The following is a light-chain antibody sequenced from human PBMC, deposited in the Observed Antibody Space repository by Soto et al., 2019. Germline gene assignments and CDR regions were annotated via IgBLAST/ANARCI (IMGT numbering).Light chain of an antibody. J-gene: IGKJ2*01. CDR2: AAS. Sequence: DIQMTPSPSSLSASVGDRVPITCRARQTINAYLNWYQQKPGKAPKLLIYAASSLQSGVPSRFSGSGSGTDFTLTISSLQPEDFATYYCQESYRTPRTFGQGTRLEI. V-gene: IGKV1-39*01. CDR1: QTINAY. CDR3: QESYRTPRT.